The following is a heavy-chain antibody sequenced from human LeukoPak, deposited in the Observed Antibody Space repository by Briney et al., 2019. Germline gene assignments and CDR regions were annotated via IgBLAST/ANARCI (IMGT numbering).Heavy chain of an antibody. CDR2: ISGSGGST. V-gene: IGHV3-23*01. J-gene: IGHJ4*02. D-gene: IGHD3-10*01. Sequence: PGGSLRLSCAASGFTFSSYAMSWVRQAPGKGLEWVSAISGSGGSTYYADSVKGRFTISRDNSKNTLYLQMNSLRAEDTAVYYCAKRPMERPYYYGSGSYYNPLDYWGQGTLVTVSS. CDR3: AKRPMERPYYYGSGSYYNPLDY. CDR1: GFTFSSYA.